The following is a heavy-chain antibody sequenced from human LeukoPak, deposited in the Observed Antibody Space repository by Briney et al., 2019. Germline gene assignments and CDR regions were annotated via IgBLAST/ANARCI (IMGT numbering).Heavy chain of an antibody. CDR3: ARGDDSGYYDYFDY. CDR2: LSGSGDAT. CDR1: GFTFSNYA. J-gene: IGHJ4*02. D-gene: IGHD3-22*01. V-gene: IGHV3-23*01. Sequence: GGSLRLSCVGSGFTFSNYAMNWVRQTPGKGLEWVSALSGSGDATYYADSVKGRFTISRDNSKNTLYLQMNSLRAEDTAMYYCARGDDSGYYDYFDYWGQGALVTVSS.